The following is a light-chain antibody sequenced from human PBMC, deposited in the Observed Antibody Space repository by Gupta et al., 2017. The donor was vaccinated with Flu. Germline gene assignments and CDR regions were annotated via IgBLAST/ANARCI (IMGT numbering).Light chain of an antibody. Sequence: DIQMTQSPSSLSASVGDRVTITCRASQSISSYLNWYQQKPGKAPKLLIYAASSLQSGVSSRFSGSGSGTDFTLTISSLQPEDFATYYCQQRYRTPPTFGQGTKVEIK. CDR1: QSISSY. V-gene: IGKV1-39*01. J-gene: IGKJ1*01. CDR3: QQRYRTPPT. CDR2: AAS.